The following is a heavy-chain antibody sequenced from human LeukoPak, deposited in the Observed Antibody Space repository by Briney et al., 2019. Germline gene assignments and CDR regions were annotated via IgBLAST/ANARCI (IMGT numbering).Heavy chain of an antibody. V-gene: IGHV3-74*01. CDR2: INSDGSST. J-gene: IGHJ5*02. CDR3: AKDHSSSWTNNWFDP. D-gene: IGHD6-13*01. CDR1: GFTFSSYW. Sequence: GGSLRLSCAASGFTFSSYWMHWVRQAPGKGLVWVSRINSDGSSTYYADSVKGRFTISRDNSKNTLYLQMNSLRAEDTAVYYRAKDHSSSWTNNWFDPWGQGTLVTVSS.